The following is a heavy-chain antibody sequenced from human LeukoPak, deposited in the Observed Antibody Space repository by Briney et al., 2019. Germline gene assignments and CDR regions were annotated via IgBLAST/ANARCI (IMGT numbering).Heavy chain of an antibody. Sequence: PGGSLRLSCAASGFTFSTYSMTWVRQAPGKGLEWVAVISYDGSNKYYADSVKGRFTISRDNSKNTLYLQMNSLRAEDTAVYYCARGGEVGAIHDFDYWGQGTLVTVSS. CDR2: ISYDGSNK. V-gene: IGHV3-30*03. D-gene: IGHD1-26*01. CDR3: ARGGEVGAIHDFDY. J-gene: IGHJ4*02. CDR1: GFTFSTYS.